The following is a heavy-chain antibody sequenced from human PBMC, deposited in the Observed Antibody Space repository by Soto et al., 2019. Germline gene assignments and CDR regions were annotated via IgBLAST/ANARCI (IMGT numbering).Heavy chain of an antibody. Sequence: QGQLLQSGDEVKKPGASVRVSCRASGYDFTSYGISWVRQAPGQGLEWVSWISAYNGKRDTAQKFQGRVTMTLDTSTNTAHMEPGDLTSADTAVYYCARGRLVASIHDAFEIWGQGTMVAVSS. V-gene: IGHV1-18*01. CDR3: ARGRLVASIHDAFEI. CDR1: GYDFTSYG. J-gene: IGHJ3*02. D-gene: IGHD2-21*01. CDR2: ISAYNGKR.